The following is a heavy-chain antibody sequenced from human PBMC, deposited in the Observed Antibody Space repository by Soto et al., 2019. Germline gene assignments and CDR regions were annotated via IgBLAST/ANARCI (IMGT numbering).Heavy chain of an antibody. CDR2: IYYSGST. Sequence: QVQLQESGPGLVKPSETLSLTCTVSGGSVSSGSYYWSWIRQPPGKGLEWIGYIYYSGSTNYNPSREIRVSLSVAASKTQFPLKLRSVTAADPAVYYCVLTRGGARVEYWGQGTLVTVSS. CDR1: GGSVSSGSYY. D-gene: IGHD3-10*01. J-gene: IGHJ4*02. CDR3: VLTRGGARVEY. V-gene: IGHV4-61*01.